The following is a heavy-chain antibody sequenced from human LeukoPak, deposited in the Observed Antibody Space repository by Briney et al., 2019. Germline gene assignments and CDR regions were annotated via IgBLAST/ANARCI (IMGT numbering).Heavy chain of an antibody. J-gene: IGHJ4*02. CDR3: AKITKATTPNY. Sequence: GSLRLSCAASGLTFSNYAMNWVRQASGRGLEWVLGITDSGRKTYYADSVKGRFSISRDNSKNTVYLQMSDLRAEDTAVYYCAKITKATTPNYWGQGTLVTVSS. CDR2: ITDSGRKT. CDR1: GLTFSNYA. D-gene: IGHD4-17*01. V-gene: IGHV3-23*01.